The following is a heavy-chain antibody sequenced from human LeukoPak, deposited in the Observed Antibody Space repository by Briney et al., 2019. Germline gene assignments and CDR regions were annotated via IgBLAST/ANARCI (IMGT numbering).Heavy chain of an antibody. CDR1: GFTFSDYY. Sequence: GGSLRLSCAASGFTFSDYYMSWIRQAPGKGLEWVSYISSSGSTIYYADSVKGRFTISRDNAKNSLYLQMNSLRAEDTAVYYCARDQKVSQLPYSSYGMDVWGQGTTVTVSS. J-gene: IGHJ6*02. CDR3: ARDQKVSQLPYSSYGMDV. CDR2: ISSSGSTI. V-gene: IGHV3-11*01. D-gene: IGHD2-2*02.